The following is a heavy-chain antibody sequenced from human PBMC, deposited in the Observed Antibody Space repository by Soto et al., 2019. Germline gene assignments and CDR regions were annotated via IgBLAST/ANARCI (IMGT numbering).Heavy chain of an antibody. CDR2: ISAYNGNT. CDR1: GYTFTSCG. J-gene: IGHJ3*02. CDR3: AREGGITMVRGVYAFDI. D-gene: IGHD3-10*01. Sequence: GASVKVSCKASGYTFTSCGISWVRQAPGQGLEWMGWISAYNGNTNYAQKLQGRVTMTTDTSTSTAYMELRSLRSDDTAVYYCAREGGITMVRGVYAFDIWGQGTMVTVSS. V-gene: IGHV1-18*01.